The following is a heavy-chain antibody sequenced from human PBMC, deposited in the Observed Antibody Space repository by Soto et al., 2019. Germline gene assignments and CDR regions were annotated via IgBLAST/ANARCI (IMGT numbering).Heavy chain of an antibody. J-gene: IGHJ3*01. CDR2: IYDSGSA. Sequence: PSETLSLTCTVSGGSISSYYWSWIRQPPGKGLEWIGNIYDSGSAYYNPSLESRISMSIDTSKNQFSLSLTSVTVADTALYYCARAVILTTKNILDLWGPGTMVTVSS. CDR1: GGSISSYY. CDR3: ARAVILTTKNILDL. D-gene: IGHD1-1*01. V-gene: IGHV4-59*12.